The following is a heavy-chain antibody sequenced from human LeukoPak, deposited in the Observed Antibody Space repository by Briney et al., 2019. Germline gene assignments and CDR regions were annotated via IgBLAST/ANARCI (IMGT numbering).Heavy chain of an antibody. Sequence: GGSLRLSCAAAGFAFSDYNMRWIRQAPGKGLEWVSSISRSGSTKYYADSVKGRFTISRDNAKNSLFLQMNSLRAEDTAVYYCARVLRYCSGGNCYSGGLGYMDVWGKGTTVTISS. CDR2: ISRSGSTK. J-gene: IGHJ6*03. CDR1: GFAFSDYN. D-gene: IGHD2-15*01. CDR3: ARVLRYCSGGNCYSGGLGYMDV. V-gene: IGHV3-11*01.